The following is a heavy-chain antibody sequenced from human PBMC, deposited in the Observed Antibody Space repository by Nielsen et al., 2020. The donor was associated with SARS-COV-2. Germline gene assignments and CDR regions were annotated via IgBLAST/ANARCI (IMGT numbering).Heavy chain of an antibody. CDR1: GYTFSNYA. V-gene: IGHV7-4-1*02. J-gene: IGHJ4*02. CDR2: INTHTGNP. D-gene: IGHD5-24*01. Sequence: ASVKVSCKASGYTFSNYALNWVRQAPGQGLEGMGWINTHTGNPTNAQGFTGRFVFSLDTSVSTAYLQISSLRAEDTAVYYCARDRGDGYNSGVDYWGQGTLVTVSS. CDR3: ARDRGDGYNSGVDY.